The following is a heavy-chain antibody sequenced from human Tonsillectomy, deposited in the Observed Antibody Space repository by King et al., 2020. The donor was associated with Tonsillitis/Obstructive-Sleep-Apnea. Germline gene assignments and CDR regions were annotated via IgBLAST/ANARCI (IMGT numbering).Heavy chain of an antibody. CDR3: ASRVNTNAAYDI. Sequence: QLVQSGSELKKPGASVKVSCKASGYTFTSYGINWVRQGPGQGLEWMGWINTKTGDPTYAQGFKGRFVFSLATSVNTAYLQIISLKAEDTAVYYCASRVNTNAAYDIWGQGTMVAVPS. CDR1: GYTFTSYG. J-gene: IGHJ3*02. D-gene: IGHD1/OR15-1a*01. CDR2: INTKTGDP. V-gene: IGHV7-4-1*02.